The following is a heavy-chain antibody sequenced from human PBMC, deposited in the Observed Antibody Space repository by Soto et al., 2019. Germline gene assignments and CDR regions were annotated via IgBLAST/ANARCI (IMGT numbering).Heavy chain of an antibody. V-gene: IGHV4-39*07. CDR2: IYYSGST. CDR1: GGSINSSSYY. D-gene: IGHD5-12*01. CDR3: ARRSGNDYVLGH. J-gene: IGHJ4*02. Sequence: SETLSLTCTVSGGSINSSSYYWGWIRQPPGKGLEWIGSIYYSGSTYYNPSLKSRVTISVDTSKNQFSLKLSSVTAADTAVYYCARRSGNDYVLGHWGQGTLVTVSS.